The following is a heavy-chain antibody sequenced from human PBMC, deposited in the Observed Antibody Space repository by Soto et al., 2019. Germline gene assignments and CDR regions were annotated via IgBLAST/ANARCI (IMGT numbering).Heavy chain of an antibody. V-gene: IGHV2-70*12. CDR2: IDWDDDK. J-gene: IGHJ4*02. Sequence: SGPTLVNPTQTLTLTCTFSGFSLSTSGMCVSWIRQPPGKALEWLARIDWDDDKYYSTSLKTRLTISKDTSKNQVVLTMTNIDSLDTATYYCGHCTATFMALDYWGQGTLVTVSS. CDR3: GHCTATFMALDY. D-gene: IGHD2-15*01. CDR1: GFSLSTSGMC.